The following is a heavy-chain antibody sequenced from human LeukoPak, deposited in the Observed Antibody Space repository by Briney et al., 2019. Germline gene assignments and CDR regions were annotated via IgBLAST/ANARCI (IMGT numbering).Heavy chain of an antibody. CDR1: GGTFSSYA. D-gene: IGHD2-15*01. J-gene: IGHJ4*02. CDR3: ARVKNYCSGGSCYFDY. Sequence: ASVKVSCKASGGTFSSYAISWGRQAPGQGLEWMGGIIPIFGTANYAQKFQGRVTITADKSTSTAYMELSSLRSEDTAVYYCARVKNYCSGGSCYFDYWGQGTLVTVSS. V-gene: IGHV1-69*06. CDR2: IIPIFGTA.